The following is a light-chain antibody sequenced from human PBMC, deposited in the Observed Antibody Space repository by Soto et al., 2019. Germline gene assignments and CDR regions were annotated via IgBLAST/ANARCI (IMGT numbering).Light chain of an antibody. V-gene: IGKV1-39*01. J-gene: IGKJ3*01. CDR1: QTINSY. Sequence: IQLTQFPSSLSASEGDRVTITCRASQTINSYLHWYQQKPGEAPKLLIYNSSNLQRGVPSRFSGGGSGTDFTLTLSTLQPEDFATYYCQHGGVFGPGTKVDVK. CDR2: NSS. CDR3: QHGGV.